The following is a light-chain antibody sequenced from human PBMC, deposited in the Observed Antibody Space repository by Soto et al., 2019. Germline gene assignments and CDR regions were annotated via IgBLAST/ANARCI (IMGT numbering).Light chain of an antibody. CDR1: QSLLYSNGYNY. CDR3: MQTLQTPRT. CDR2: LGS. V-gene: IGKV2-28*01. Sequence: DIVMTQSPLSLPVTPGEPASISCRSSQSLLYSNGYNYLDWYLQKPGQSPQLLIYLGSNRASGVPDRFSGSGSGTDFTLKINRVEAEDVGVYYCMQTLQTPRTFGQGTKVEIK. J-gene: IGKJ1*01.